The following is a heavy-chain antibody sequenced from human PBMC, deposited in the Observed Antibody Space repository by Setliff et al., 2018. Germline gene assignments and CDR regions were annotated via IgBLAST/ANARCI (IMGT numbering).Heavy chain of an antibody. V-gene: IGHV1-2*06. Sequence: ASVKVSCKTSGYSFTKYFLHWVRQAPGQGLEWMGRVFTATDDTQFRTEFQGRVSVTRDTSMSTTYMELSGLSSVTAADTAVYYCARHATSPARYWGRGDTYDPYCLDSWGQGTLVTVSS. CDR2: VFTATDDT. J-gene: IGHJ4*02. CDR3: ARHATSPARYWGRGDTYDPYCLDS. D-gene: IGHD5-18*01. CDR1: GYSFTKYF.